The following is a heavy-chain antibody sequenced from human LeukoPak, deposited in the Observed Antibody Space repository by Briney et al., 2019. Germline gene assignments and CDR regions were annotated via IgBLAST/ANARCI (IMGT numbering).Heavy chain of an antibody. J-gene: IGHJ4*02. CDR2: ISSSGSTI. D-gene: IGHD3-22*01. CDR1: GFTFSDYC. CDR3: AREGAHYYDRSGYIDY. V-gene: IGHV3-11*01. Sequence: PGGPLRLSCAASGFTFSDYCMSWIRQAPGKGLEWVSYISSSGSTIYYADSVKGRFTISRDNAKNSLYLQMNSLRAEDTAVYYCAREGAHYYDRSGYIDYWGQGTLVTVSS.